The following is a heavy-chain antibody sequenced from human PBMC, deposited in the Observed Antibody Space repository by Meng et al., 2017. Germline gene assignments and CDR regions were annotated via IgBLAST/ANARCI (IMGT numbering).Heavy chain of an antibody. CDR3: AAYSGYDYYFDY. Sequence: QVQLGQSGAEVKKPGASVKVSCKVSGYTLTELSMHWVRQAPGKRLEWMGGFDPEDGETIYAQKFQGRVTMTEDTSTDTAYMELSSLRSEDTAVYYCAAYSGYDYYFDYWGQGTLVTVSS. CDR1: GYTLTELS. D-gene: IGHD5-12*01. CDR2: FDPEDGET. J-gene: IGHJ4*02. V-gene: IGHV1-24*01.